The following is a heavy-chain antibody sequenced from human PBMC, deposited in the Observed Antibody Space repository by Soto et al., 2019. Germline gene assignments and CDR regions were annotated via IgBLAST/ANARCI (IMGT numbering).Heavy chain of an antibody. CDR2: IYYRGST. CDR3: ARMVGNVAAAGYYYYYGMDV. J-gene: IGHJ6*02. CDR1: EGSISSNFYY. Sequence: SQTLSLTCTVSEGSISSNFYYWGRNRQPPGKGLQWIGNIYYRGSTNYNPSLKSPVTISVDTSKNQFSLKLSSVTAADTAVYYCARMVGNVAAAGYYYYYGMDVWGQGTTVTVSS. D-gene: IGHD6-13*01. V-gene: IGHV4-39*01.